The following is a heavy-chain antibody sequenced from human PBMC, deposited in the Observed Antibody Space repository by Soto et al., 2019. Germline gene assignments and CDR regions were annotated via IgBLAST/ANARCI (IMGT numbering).Heavy chain of an antibody. CDR3: ARDSDFWSGYREYYFDY. J-gene: IGHJ4*02. V-gene: IGHV3-30-3*01. D-gene: IGHD3-3*01. CDR2: ISYDGSNK. CDR1: GFTFSSYA. Sequence: QVQLVESGGGVVQPGRSLRLSCAASGFTFSSYAMHWVRQAPGKGLEWVAVISYDGSNKYYADSVKGRFTISRDNSKNTLYLQMNSLSAEDTAVYYCARDSDFWSGYREYYFDYWGQGTLVTVSS.